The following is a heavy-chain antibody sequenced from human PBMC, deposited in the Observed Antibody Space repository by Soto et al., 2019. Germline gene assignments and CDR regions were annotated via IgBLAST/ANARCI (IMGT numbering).Heavy chain of an antibody. CDR1: GFTFSSYG. V-gene: IGHV3-48*01. CDR2: ISKSGTTT. J-gene: IGHJ4*02. CDR3: SRANEGDSGIDY. Sequence: PGGSLRLSCVGSGFTFSSYGMNWVRQGPGKGLEWLSSISKSGTTTYYADSVRGRFTISRDNANNSLYLQMNSLRAEDTAVYYWSRANEGDSGIDYWGEGTLAT. D-gene: IGHD4-17*01.